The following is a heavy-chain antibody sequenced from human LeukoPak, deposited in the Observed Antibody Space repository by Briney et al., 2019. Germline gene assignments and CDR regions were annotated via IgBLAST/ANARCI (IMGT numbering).Heavy chain of an antibody. CDR3: ARGPRRIAAAGIAVHNWFDP. CDR1: GGSFSGYY. CDR2: INHSGST. V-gene: IGHV4-34*01. Sequence: NPSETLSLTCAVYGGSFSGYYWSWIRQPPGKGLEWIGEINHSGSTNYNPSLKSRVTISVDTSKNQFSLKLSSVTAADTAVYYCARGPRRIAAAGIAVHNWFDPWGQGTLVTVSS. J-gene: IGHJ5*02. D-gene: IGHD6-13*01.